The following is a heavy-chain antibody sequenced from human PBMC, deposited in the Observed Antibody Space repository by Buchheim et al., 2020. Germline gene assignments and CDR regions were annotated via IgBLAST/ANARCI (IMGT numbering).Heavy chain of an antibody. CDR2: IKEDGTDK. Sequence: EVQLVEFGGGLVQPGGSLRLSCVASGFTFSDYWMSWVRQTPGKRLEWVANIKEDGTDKYYVDSVKGRFTISRDNAENSLYLHVTSLRVEDSAVYYCARGGLRGRWFPSDSWGQGTL. CDR3: ARGGLRGRWFPSDS. CDR1: GFTFSDYW. J-gene: IGHJ5*01. D-gene: IGHD3-16*01. V-gene: IGHV3-7*01.